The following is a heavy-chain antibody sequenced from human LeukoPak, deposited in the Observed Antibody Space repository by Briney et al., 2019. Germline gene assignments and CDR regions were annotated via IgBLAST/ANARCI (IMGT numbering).Heavy chain of an antibody. Sequence: GGSLRLSCAASGFTFSSYSMNWVRQAPGKGLEWVSSISSSSSYIYYADSVKGRFTISRDNAKNSLYLQMNSLRAEDTAVYYCAREPMSLTYPDYWGQGTLVTVSS. J-gene: IGHJ4*02. D-gene: IGHD3-10*02. V-gene: IGHV3-21*01. CDR3: AREPMSLTYPDY. CDR2: ISSSSSYI. CDR1: GFTFSSYS.